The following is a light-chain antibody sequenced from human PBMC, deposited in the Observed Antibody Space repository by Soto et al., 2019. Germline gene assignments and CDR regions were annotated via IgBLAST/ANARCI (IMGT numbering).Light chain of an antibody. CDR2: DAS. J-gene: IGKJ4*01. V-gene: IGKV1-33*01. CDR1: HDISDY. Sequence: DVQMTPSPSSLSAAVGDRVPITCQASHDISDYLNWYQHTPGEAPKLLIYDASKLEAGVPSRFRGRESGTDFNFSISSLQPEDIVTYYCQQYDNFPLTFGGGTKVEIK. CDR3: QQYDNFPLT.